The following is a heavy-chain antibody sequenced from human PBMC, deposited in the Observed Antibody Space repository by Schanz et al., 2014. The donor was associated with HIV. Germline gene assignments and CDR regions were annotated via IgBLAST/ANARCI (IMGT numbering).Heavy chain of an antibody. CDR1: GLTFSSYG. V-gene: IGHV3-33*06. D-gene: IGHD3-10*01. CDR2: IWDNGRVK. J-gene: IGHJ6*02. Sequence: QVQLVESGGGVVQPGRSLRLSCAGSGLTFSSYGMHWVRQAPGKGLEWVALIWDNGRVKLYADTVKGRFTISRDNSRSTLDLQMDSLRDEDTAMYYCAKGSSLWSFYYGMDVWGQGTMVTVSS. CDR3: AKGSSLWSFYYGMDV.